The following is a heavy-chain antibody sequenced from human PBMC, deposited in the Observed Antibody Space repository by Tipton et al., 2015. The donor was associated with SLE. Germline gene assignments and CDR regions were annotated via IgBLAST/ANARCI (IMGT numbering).Heavy chain of an antibody. J-gene: IGHJ4*02. CDR3: ARSHCSGGSCYGLDY. D-gene: IGHD2-15*01. V-gene: IGHV4-4*09. CDR1: GGSISSFY. Sequence: TLSLTCTVSGGSISSFYWSWIRQPPGKGLEWIGYIYSSGSTNYNPSLQSRVIISVDTSKNQFSLKLSSVTAADTAVYYCARSHCSGGSCYGLDYWGQGTLVTVSS. CDR2: IYSSGST.